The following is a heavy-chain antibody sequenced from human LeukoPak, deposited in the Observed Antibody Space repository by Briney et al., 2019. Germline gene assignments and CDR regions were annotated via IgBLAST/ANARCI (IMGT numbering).Heavy chain of an antibody. J-gene: IGHJ5*02. CDR2: INHSGST. CDR3: ARGRRITMVRGVIPPHWFDP. V-gene: IGHV4-34*01. Sequence: SETLSLTCAVYGGSFSGYYWSWSRQPPGKGLEWIGEINHSGSTNYNPSLKSRVTIPVDTSKNQFSLKLSSVTAADTAVYYCARGRRITMVRGVIPPHWFDPWGQGTLVTVSS. D-gene: IGHD3-10*01. CDR1: GGSFSGYY.